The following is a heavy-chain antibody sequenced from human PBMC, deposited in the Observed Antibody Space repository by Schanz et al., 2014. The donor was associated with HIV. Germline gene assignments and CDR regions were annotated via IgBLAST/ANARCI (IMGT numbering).Heavy chain of an antibody. Sequence: QVQLVESGGGVVQPGRSLRLSCAVSGFTFSNYAMHWVRQAPGKGLEWVAVISYDGSNKYYADSVKGRFTISRDNSKSTLYLQLNSLRAEDTAVYYCARGEAITYYYHYYGMDVWGQGTTVTVSS. CDR3: ARGEAITYYYHYYGMDV. CDR2: ISYDGSNK. V-gene: IGHV3-30*04. D-gene: IGHD1-20*01. J-gene: IGHJ6*02. CDR1: GFTFSNYA.